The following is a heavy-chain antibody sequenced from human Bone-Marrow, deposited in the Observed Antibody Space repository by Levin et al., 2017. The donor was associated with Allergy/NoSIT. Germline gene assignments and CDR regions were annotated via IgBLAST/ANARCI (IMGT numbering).Heavy chain of an antibody. CDR2: IWYDGSSK. D-gene: IGHD6-19*01. V-gene: IGHV3-33*06. Sequence: GGSLRLSCAASGFIFTSYGMHWVRQAPGMGLGWVAVIWYDGSSKSYADSVKGRFSISRDNSKYTLYLQMNSLRAEDTAVYYCAKSSGATVALDAFDIWGQGTMVTVSS. J-gene: IGHJ3*02. CDR1: GFIFTSYG. CDR3: AKSSGATVALDAFDI.